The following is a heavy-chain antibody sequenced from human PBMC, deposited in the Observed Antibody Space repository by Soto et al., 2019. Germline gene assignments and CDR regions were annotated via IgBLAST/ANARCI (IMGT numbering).Heavy chain of an antibody. CDR2: IYPGDSDT. Sequence: GESLKISCKGSGCSFTSYWIGWVRQMAGKGLEWMGIIYPGDSDTRYSPSFQGQVTISADKSISTAYLQWSSLKASDTAMYYCARPADIVVVPAAMNAFDIWGQGTMVTVSS. CDR1: GCSFTSYW. J-gene: IGHJ3*02. D-gene: IGHD2-2*01. CDR3: ARPADIVVVPAAMNAFDI. V-gene: IGHV5-51*01.